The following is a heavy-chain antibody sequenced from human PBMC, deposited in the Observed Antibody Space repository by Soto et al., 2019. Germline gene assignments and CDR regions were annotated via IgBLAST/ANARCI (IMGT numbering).Heavy chain of an antibody. CDR1: GGSISSYY. J-gene: IGHJ5*02. V-gene: IGHV4-59*08. CDR2: IYYSGST. D-gene: IGHD3-10*01. CDR3: ARIKYIMVRGETKFDP. Sequence: LSLTCTVSGGSISSYYWSWIRQPPGKGLEWIGYIYYSGSTNYNPSLKSRVTISVDTSKNQFSLKLSSVTAADTAVYYCARIKYIMVRGETKFDPWGQGTLVTVSS.